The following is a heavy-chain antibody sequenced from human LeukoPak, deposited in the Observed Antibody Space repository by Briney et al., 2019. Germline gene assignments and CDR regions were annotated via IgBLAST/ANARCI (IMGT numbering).Heavy chain of an antibody. D-gene: IGHD2-8*02. J-gene: IGHJ3*02. V-gene: IGHV1-8*03. CDR2: MNPNSGNT. Sequence: GASVKVSCKASGYSFTSYDINWVRQATGQGLEWMGWMNPNSGNTGYAQKFQGRVTITRNTSISTAYMELSSLRSEDTAVYYCARSGPIRFQGAFHIWGQGTMVTVSS. CDR3: ARSGPIRFQGAFHI. CDR1: GYSFTSYD.